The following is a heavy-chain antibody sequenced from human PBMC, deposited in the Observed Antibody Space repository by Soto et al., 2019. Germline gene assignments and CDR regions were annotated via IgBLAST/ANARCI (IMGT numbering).Heavy chain of an antibody. CDR1: GGSFSNYG. CDR2: IVPVFGRP. CDR3: AREGSGYNF. D-gene: IGHD5-12*01. Sequence: ASVQVSCKASGGSFSNYGLSWLRPAPGQGLEWMGGIVPVFGRPNYAQRFRGRLTITADESTSTGYMELISLRSDDTAVYYCAREGSGYNFWGQGTQVTVSS. V-gene: IGHV1-69*13. J-gene: IGHJ4*02.